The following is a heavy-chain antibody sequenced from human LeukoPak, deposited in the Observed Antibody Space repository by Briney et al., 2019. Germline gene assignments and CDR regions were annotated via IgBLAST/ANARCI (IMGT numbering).Heavy chain of an antibody. Sequence: PSETLSLTCTVSGGSISSYYWSWIRQPPGKGLEWIGYIYYSGSTEYNPSLKSRVTISVDTSKNQFSLKLSSVTAADTAVYYCARDRFGERFDPWGQGTLVTVSS. CDR3: ARDRFGERFDP. CDR1: GGSISSYY. J-gene: IGHJ5*02. V-gene: IGHV4-59*01. CDR2: IYYSGST. D-gene: IGHD3-10*01.